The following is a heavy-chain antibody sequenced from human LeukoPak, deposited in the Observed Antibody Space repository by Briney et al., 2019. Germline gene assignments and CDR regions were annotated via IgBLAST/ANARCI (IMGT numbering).Heavy chain of an antibody. CDR1: GFTFSSYA. V-gene: IGHV3-30*04. D-gene: IGHD3-9*01. CDR3: ARDKFDILTGIFDY. J-gene: IGHJ4*02. CDR2: ISYDGSNK. Sequence: GRSLRLSCAASGFTFSSYAMHWVRQAPGKGLEWVAVISYDGSNKYYADSVKGRFTISRDNSKNTLYLQMNSLRAEDTAVYYCARDKFDILTGIFDYWGQGTLVIVSS.